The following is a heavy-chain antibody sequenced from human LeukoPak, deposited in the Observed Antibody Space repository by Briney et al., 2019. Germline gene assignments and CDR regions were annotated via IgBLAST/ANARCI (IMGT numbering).Heavy chain of an antibody. J-gene: IGHJ4*02. CDR2: VSYTGIS. D-gene: IGHD5-18*01. CDR1: GGSISSYY. V-gene: IGHV4-59*08. Sequence: SETLSLTCTVSGGSISSYYWSWIRQSPGRGLEWIRYVSYTGISDYNPPLKSRVTISIDTSKDQFSLKLTSVTAADTASYYCATTGGYSYGTFDYWGQGIPVTVSS. CDR3: ATTGGYSYGTFDY.